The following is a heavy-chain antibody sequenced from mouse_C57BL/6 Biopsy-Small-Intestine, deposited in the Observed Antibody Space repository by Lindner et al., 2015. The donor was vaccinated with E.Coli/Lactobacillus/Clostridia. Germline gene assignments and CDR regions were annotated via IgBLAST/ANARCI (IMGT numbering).Heavy chain of an antibody. Sequence: VQLQESGGGLVQPKGSLKLSCAASGFSFNTCAMNWVRQAPGKGLEWFARIRSKSNNYATYYADSVKDRFTISRDDSESVLYLQMNNLKTEDTALYYCVRHYYYGSSDWYFDVWGTGTTVTVSS. CDR1: GFSFNTCA. CDR3: VRHYYYGSSDWYFDV. CDR2: IRSKSNNYAT. V-gene: IGHV10-1*01. D-gene: IGHD1-1*01. J-gene: IGHJ1*03.